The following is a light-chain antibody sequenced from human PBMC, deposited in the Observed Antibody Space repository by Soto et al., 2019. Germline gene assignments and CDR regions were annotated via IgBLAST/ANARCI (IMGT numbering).Light chain of an antibody. CDR1: QSLLETNGHNY. V-gene: IGKV2-28*01. CDR3: MRALQIPA. CDR2: MAS. J-gene: IGKJ1*01. Sequence: DIVMTQSPLSLPVTPGEPASISCRSSQSLLETNGHNYLNWYLQKPGQSPQLLIYMASIRASGVPDRFSGSGSGTDFTLRISRVEAEDVGIYYCMRALQIPAFGQGTKVDIK.